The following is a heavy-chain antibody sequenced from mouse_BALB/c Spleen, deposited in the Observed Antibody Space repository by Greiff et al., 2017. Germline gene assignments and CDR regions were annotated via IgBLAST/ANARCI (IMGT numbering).Heavy chain of an antibody. CDR3: AREGWLRGDFDY. CDR2: ISDGGSYT. Sequence: EVMLVESGGGLVKPGGSLKLSCAASGFTFSDYYMYWVRQTPEKRLEWVATISDGGSYTYYPDSVKGRFTISRDNAKINLYLQMSSLKSEDTAMYYCAREGWLRGDFDYWGQGTTLTVSS. D-gene: IGHD2-2*01. CDR1: GFTFSDYY. V-gene: IGHV5-4*02. J-gene: IGHJ2*01.